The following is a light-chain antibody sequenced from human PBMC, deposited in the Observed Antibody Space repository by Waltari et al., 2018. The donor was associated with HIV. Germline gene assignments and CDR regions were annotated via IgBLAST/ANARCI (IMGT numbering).Light chain of an antibody. V-gene: IGKV3-15*01. Sequence: EIVMTQSPATLSVSPGERVTLSCRARQSVAANLAWYQQKPGQAPSLLISGASTRATGIPARFSGSGSGTEFTLTISNLQSEDFALYYCQQYNNRPWTFGQGTKVEIK. CDR1: QSVAAN. J-gene: IGKJ1*01. CDR3: QQYNNRPWT. CDR2: GAS.